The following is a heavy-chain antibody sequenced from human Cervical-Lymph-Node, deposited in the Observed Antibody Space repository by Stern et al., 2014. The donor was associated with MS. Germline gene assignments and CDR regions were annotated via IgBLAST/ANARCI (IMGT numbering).Heavy chain of an antibody. CDR1: GFTFSSYG. Sequence: QVQLVESGGGVVQPGRSLRLSCAASGFTFSSYGMHWVRQAPGKGLEWVAVISYDGSNKYYADSVKGRFTISRDNSKNTLYLQMNSLRAEDTAVYYCAKRPHYTAMGPFDYWGQGTLVTVSS. CDR2: ISYDGSNK. J-gene: IGHJ4*02. V-gene: IGHV3-30*18. CDR3: AKRPHYTAMGPFDY. D-gene: IGHD5-18*01.